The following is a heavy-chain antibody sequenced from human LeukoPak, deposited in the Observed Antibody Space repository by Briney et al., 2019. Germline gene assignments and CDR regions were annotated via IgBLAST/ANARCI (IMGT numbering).Heavy chain of an antibody. CDR2: IFSSSTYI. CDR1: GFAFNTYS. CDR3: ARGPSGYHNT. V-gene: IGHV3-21*01. Sequence: GGSLRLSRAASGFAFNTYSMNWVRQAPGKGLEWVSFIFSSSTYIYYTDSVKGRFTISRDNARNSLYLQMDNLRAEDTAVYYCARGPSGYHNTGGQGTLVTVSS. D-gene: IGHD5-12*01. J-gene: IGHJ4*02.